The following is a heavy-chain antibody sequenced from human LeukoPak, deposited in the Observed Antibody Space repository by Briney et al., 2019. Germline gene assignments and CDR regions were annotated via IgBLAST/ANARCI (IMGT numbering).Heavy chain of an antibody. CDR1: GFTFSSYG. CDR2: IWYDGSNK. D-gene: IGHD3-10*01. J-gene: IGHJ4*02. CDR3: ARSWSGFGELLSYFDY. V-gene: IGHV3-33*01. Sequence: GGPLRLSCAASGFTFSSYGMHWVRQAPGKGLEWVAVIWYDGSNKYYADSVKGRFTISRDNSENTLYLQMNSLRAEDTAVYYCARSWSGFGELLSYFDYWGQGTLVTVSS.